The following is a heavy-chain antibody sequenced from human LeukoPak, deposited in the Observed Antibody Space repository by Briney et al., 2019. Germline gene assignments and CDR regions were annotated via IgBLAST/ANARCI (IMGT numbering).Heavy chain of an antibody. J-gene: IGHJ6*02. D-gene: IGHD3-16*01. CDR2: MNQDGSAK. CDR3: ATYTHWVAGDV. Sequence: SLRLSCAASGFTFSDSWMIWVRQAPGKGLEWVANMNQDGSAKDYVDSVKGRFTISRDNARNSLYLQMSSLRAEDTAVYYCATYTHWVAGDVWGQGTTVTVSS. CDR1: GFTFSDSW. V-gene: IGHV3-7*01.